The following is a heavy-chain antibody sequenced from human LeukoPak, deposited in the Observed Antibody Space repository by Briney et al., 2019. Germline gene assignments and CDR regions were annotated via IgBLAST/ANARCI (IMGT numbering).Heavy chain of an antibody. V-gene: IGHV3-30*03. J-gene: IGHJ4*02. D-gene: IGHD1-26*01. CDR1: GFTFSSYG. CDR3: ARVVLFGGIAGLIDY. CDR2: ISYDGSNK. Sequence: GGSLRLSCAASGFTFSSYGMHWVRQAPGKGLEWVAVISYDGSNKYYADSVKGRFTISRDNSKNTLYLQMNSLRAEDTAVYYCARVVLFGGIAGLIDYWGQGTLVTVSS.